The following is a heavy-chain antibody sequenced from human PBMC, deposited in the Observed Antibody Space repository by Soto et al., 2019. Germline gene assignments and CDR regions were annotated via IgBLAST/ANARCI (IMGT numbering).Heavy chain of an antibody. Sequence: EVQLVESGGGLVKPGGSLRLSCAVSGFTFKNAWMNWVRQAPGKGLEWVGRIKSKTDGGTTDYAAPVKDRFTISRDDSKNTRYLQMSSLQTEDTAVYYCTTDRSLVVGYWGQGTQVTVSS. CDR1: GFTFKNAW. CDR3: TTDRSLVVGY. J-gene: IGHJ4*02. CDR2: IKSKTDGGTT. D-gene: IGHD2-15*01. V-gene: IGHV3-15*01.